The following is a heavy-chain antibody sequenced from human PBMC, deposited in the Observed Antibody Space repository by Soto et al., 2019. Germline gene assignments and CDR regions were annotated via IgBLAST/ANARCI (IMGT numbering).Heavy chain of an antibody. Sequence: PGGSLILSCSASGFTFSSYDMHWVRQGPGKGLEWVSAIGTAGATNYAGSVKGRFTISRENAKNSLYLQMNSLRAGDTATYFCARAIGPTLFDYWGQGTLVTVSS. V-gene: IGHV3-13*04. CDR2: IGTAGAT. J-gene: IGHJ4*02. CDR1: GFTFSSYD. D-gene: IGHD3-22*01. CDR3: ARAIGPTLFDY.